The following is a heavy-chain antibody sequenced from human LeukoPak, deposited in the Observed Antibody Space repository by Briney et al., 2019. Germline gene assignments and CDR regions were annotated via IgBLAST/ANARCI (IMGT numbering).Heavy chain of an antibody. Sequence: GGSLRLSCAASGFTFSSYSMNWVRQAPGKGLEWVSSISSSSSYIYYADSVKGRFTISRDNAKNSLYLQMNSLRAEDTAVYYCAREGYDFWSGYLDYYYYGMDVWGQGTTVTVSS. D-gene: IGHD3-3*01. CDR3: AREGYDFWSGYLDYYYYGMDV. J-gene: IGHJ6*02. CDR1: GFTFSSYS. CDR2: ISSSSSYI. V-gene: IGHV3-21*01.